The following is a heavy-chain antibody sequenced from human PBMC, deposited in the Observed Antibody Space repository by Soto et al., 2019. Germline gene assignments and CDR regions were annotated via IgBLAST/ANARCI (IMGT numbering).Heavy chain of an antibody. D-gene: IGHD3-10*01. V-gene: IGHV4-38-2*01. J-gene: IGHJ6*02. CDR3: ATHGTPRGAGAGYYGSGSYIDSYGMDV. CDR2: IYHSGST. CDR1: GYSISRGYY. Sequence: SETLSLTCAVSGYSISRGYYWGWIRQPPGKGLEWIGSIYHSGSTYYNPSLKSRVTISVDTSKNQFSLKLSSVTAADTAVYYCATHGTPRGAGAGYYGSGSYIDSYGMDVWGQGPTLTVSS.